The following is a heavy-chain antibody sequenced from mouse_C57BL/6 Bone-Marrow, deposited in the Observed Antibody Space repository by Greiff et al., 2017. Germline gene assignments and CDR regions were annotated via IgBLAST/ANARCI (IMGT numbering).Heavy chain of an antibody. Sequence: QVQLQQPGAELVKPGASVKLSCKASGYTFTSYWMHWVKQRPGRGLEWIGRIDPNSGGTKYNEKFKSKATLTVDKPSSTAYMQLSSLTSADSAVYYCARGSNFNYYAMDYWGQGTSVTVSS. D-gene: IGHD2-5*01. V-gene: IGHV1-72*01. CDR2: IDPNSGGT. CDR3: ARGSNFNYYAMDY. J-gene: IGHJ4*01. CDR1: GYTFTSYW.